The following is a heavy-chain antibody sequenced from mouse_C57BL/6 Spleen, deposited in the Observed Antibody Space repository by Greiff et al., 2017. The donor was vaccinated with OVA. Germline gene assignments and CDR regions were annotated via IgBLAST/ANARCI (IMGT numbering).Heavy chain of an antibody. CDR1: GYTFTSYW. Sequence: QVQLKQPGAELVMPGASVKLSCKASGYTFTSYWMHWVKQRPGQGLEWIGEIDPSDSYTNYNQKFKGKSTLTVDKSSSTAYMQLSSLTSEDSAVYYFARGITTVDAMDYWGQGTSVTVSS. V-gene: IGHV1-69*01. CDR3: ARGITTVDAMDY. J-gene: IGHJ4*01. CDR2: IDPSDSYT. D-gene: IGHD1-1*01.